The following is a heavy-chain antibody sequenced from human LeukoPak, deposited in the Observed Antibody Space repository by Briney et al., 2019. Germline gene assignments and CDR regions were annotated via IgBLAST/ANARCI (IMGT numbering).Heavy chain of an antibody. CDR3: ARDFNWAIDY. CDR2: IRLHSSGI. Sequence: GASVKVSCKASGYTFTRQHMHWVRQAPGQGSGWRGIIRLHSSGISNAQNFQSRLTMASDTSTSTVYMDRTSLRSEDTAFYYCARDFNWAIDYWGQGTPITVSS. D-gene: IGHD3-16*01. J-gene: IGHJ4*02. CDR1: GYTFTRQH. V-gene: IGHV1-46*01.